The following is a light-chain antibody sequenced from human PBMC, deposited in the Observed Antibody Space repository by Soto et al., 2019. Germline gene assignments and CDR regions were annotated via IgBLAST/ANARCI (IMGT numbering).Light chain of an antibody. Sequence: AIQMTQPPSSLSAAVGDRVTITCRASQDIRSELGWYQQKPGKAPKVLIYTASTLQSGVPSRFSGSGSGTDFTLTISSLQPEDFATYYCLQDYSYPLTFGGGTKVEIK. CDR1: QDIRSE. V-gene: IGKV1-6*01. CDR3: LQDYSYPLT. CDR2: TAS. J-gene: IGKJ4*01.